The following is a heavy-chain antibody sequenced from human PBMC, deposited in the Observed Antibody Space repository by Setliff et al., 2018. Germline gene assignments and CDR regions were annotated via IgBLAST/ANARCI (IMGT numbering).Heavy chain of an antibody. Sequence: GGSLRLSCAASGFTFSTYWMSWVRQAPGKGLEWVANIKQDGSEKYYVDSVKGRFSISRDNAKNSLYLQMNSLRAEDTAVYYCAKDSPLGGWYGSFDYWGQGTLVTVSS. CDR1: GFTFSTYW. D-gene: IGHD6-19*01. CDR3: AKDSPLGGWYGSFDY. V-gene: IGHV3-7*01. CDR2: IKQDGSEK. J-gene: IGHJ4*02.